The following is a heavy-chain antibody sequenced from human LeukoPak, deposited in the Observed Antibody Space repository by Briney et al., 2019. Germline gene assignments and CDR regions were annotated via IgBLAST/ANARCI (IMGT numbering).Heavy chain of an antibody. CDR1: GGSVSSGSYY. D-gene: IGHD2-8*01. CDR3: ARDPVYDALDI. CDR2: IYYSGST. V-gene: IGHV4-61*01. J-gene: IGHJ3*02. Sequence: SETLSLTCTVSGGSVSSGSYYWSWIRQPPGKGLEWIGYIYYSGSTNYNPSLKSRVTISVDTSKNQFSLKLSSVTAADTAVYYCARDPVYDALDIWGQGTMVTVSS.